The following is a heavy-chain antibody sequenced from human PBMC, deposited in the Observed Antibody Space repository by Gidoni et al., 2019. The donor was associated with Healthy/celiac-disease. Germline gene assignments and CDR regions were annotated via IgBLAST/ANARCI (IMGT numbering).Heavy chain of an antibody. V-gene: IGHV3-30-3*01. J-gene: IGHJ4*02. Sequence: QVQLVASGGGVVQPGRSRRLSCAASGFTFSSYAMHWVRQAPGKGLEGVAVISYDGSNKYYADSVKGRFTISRDNSKNTLYLQMNSLRAEDTAVYYCARDGVLRYFDWLLYYFDYWGQGTLVTVSS. CDR2: ISYDGSNK. CDR3: ARDGVLRYFDWLLYYFDY. CDR1: GFTFSSYA. D-gene: IGHD3-9*01.